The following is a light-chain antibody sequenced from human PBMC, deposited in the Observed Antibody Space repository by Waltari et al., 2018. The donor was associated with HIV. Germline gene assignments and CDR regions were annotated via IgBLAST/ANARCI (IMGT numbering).Light chain of an antibody. CDR1: QSVSSRY. V-gene: IGKV3-20*01. Sequence: EIVLTLSPGPLSLSPGEIATLSCRASQSVSSRYLALFQQKPGQAHRLLNYGASSRATSIPDRFSGSGSGTDFTLTISRLEPEDFAVYYCQQYGSSPPWTFGQGTKVEIK. CDR3: QQYGSSPPWT. J-gene: IGKJ1*01. CDR2: GAS.